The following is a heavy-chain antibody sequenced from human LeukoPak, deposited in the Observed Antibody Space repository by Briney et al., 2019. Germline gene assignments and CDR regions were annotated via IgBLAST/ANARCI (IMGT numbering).Heavy chain of an antibody. D-gene: IGHD3-9*01. Sequence: GGSLRLSCAASGFTFSSYGMHWVRQAPGKGLEWVAVISYDGSNKYYADSVKGRFTISRDNSKNTLYLQMNSLRAEDTAAYYCARTLRYFDWLPGMWGQGTLVTVSS. CDR2: ISYDGSNK. CDR3: ARTLRYFDWLPGM. V-gene: IGHV3-30*03. J-gene: IGHJ4*02. CDR1: GFTFSSYG.